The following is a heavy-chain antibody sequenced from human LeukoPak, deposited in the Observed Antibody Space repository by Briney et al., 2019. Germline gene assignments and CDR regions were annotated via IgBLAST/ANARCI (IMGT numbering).Heavy chain of an antibody. CDR2: IYYSGST. Sequence: SETLSLTCTVSGGSISSYYWSWTRQPPGKGLEWIGHIYYSGSTNYNPSLKSRVTISVDTSKNQFSLKLSSVTAADTAVYYCARAPRYYYYYYMDVWGKGTTVTVSS. CDR1: GGSISSYY. J-gene: IGHJ6*03. CDR3: ARAPRYYYYYYMDV. V-gene: IGHV4-59*01.